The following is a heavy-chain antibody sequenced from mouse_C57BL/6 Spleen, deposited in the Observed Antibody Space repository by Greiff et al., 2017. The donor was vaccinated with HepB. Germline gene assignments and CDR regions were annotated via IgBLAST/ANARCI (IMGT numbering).Heavy chain of an antibody. CDR1: GYSFTGYF. V-gene: IGHV1-20*01. J-gene: IGHJ3*01. CDR3: ARRGDYDEGFAY. CDR2: INPYNGDT. D-gene: IGHD2-4*01. Sequence: EVQLQQSGPELVKPGDSVKISCKASGYSFTGYFMNWVMQSHGKSLEWIGRINPYNGDTFYNQKFKGKATLTVDKSSSTAQMELRSLTSEDSAVYYCARRGDYDEGFAYWGQGTLVTVSA.